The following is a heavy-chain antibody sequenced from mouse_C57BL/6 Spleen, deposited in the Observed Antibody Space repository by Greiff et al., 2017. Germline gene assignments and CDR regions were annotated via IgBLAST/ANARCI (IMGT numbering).Heavy chain of an antibody. V-gene: IGHV1-62-2*01. CDR2: FYPGSGSI. D-gene: IGHD2-10*02. CDR3: ARGRYGNYFDD. CDR1: GYTFTEYT. Sequence: QVQLQQSGAELVKPGASVKLSCKASGYTFTEYTIHWVKQRSGQGLEWIGWFYPGSGSIKYNEKFKDKATLTVDKSSSTAYMQLSSLTSEDSAVYYCARGRYGNYFDDWGQGTTLTVSS. J-gene: IGHJ2*01.